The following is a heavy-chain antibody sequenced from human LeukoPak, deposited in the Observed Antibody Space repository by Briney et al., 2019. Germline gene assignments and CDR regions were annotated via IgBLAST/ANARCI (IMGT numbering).Heavy chain of an antibody. D-gene: IGHD6-13*01. CDR1: GGSISSYY. Sequence: PSETLSLTCAVSGGSISSYYRSWIRQPPGKGLEWIGYIYYSGSTNYNPSLKSRVTISVDTSKNQLSLELSSVTAADTAVYYCARTSSSRYLHFDYWGQGTLVTVSS. J-gene: IGHJ4*02. CDR3: ARTSSSRYLHFDY. CDR2: IYYSGST. V-gene: IGHV4-59*08.